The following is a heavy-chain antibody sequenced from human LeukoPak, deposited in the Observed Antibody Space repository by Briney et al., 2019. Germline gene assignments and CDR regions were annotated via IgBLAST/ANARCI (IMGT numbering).Heavy chain of an antibody. J-gene: IGHJ6*03. D-gene: IGHD6-19*01. Sequence: GGSLRLSCAASGFTFSSYGMHWVRQAPGKGLEWVTFIRYDGSNKYYADSVRGRFTISRDNAENSLYLQMNSLRDEDTAVYYCARDPYSGGYGAYYYYYMDVWGKGTTVTVSS. CDR1: GFTFSSYG. CDR3: ARDPYSGGYGAYYYYYMDV. V-gene: IGHV3-30*02. CDR2: IRYDGSNK.